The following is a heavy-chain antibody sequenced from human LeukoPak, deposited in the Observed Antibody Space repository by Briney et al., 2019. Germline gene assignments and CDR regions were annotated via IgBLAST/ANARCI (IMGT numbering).Heavy chain of an antibody. V-gene: IGHV4-4*07. D-gene: IGHD6-13*01. J-gene: IGHJ4*02. CDR2: IYTSGST. CDR1: GGSISSYY. Sequence: PSETLSLTCTVSGGSISSYYWSWIRQPAGKGLEWIGRIYTSGSTNYNPSLKSRVTMSVDTSKNQFSLKLSSVTAADTAVYYCAKGFTSSWNYYFDYWGQGTLVTVSS. CDR3: AKGFTSSWNYYFDY.